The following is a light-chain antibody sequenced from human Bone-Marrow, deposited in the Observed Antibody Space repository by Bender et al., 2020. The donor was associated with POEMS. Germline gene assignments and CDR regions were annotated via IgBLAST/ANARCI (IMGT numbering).Light chain of an antibody. CDR2: SNN. CDR1: YSNIGGNT. J-gene: IGLJ1*01. V-gene: IGLV1-44*01. CDR3: SAWDDSLKGYV. Sequence: QSVLTQPPSASGTPGQRVIISCSGSYSNIGGNTVNWYQQVPGTAPKLLIYSNNQRPSGVPDRFSGSKSGTSASLAIGGLQSEDEADYSCSAWDDSLKGYVFGTGTWVTVL.